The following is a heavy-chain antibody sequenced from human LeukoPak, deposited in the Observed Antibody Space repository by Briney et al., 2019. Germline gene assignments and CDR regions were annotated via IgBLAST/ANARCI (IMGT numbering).Heavy chain of an antibody. V-gene: IGHV1-2*02. Sequence: ASVKVSCKASGYTFIGYYMHWVRQAPGQGLEWMGWINPNSGGTNYAQKFQGRVTMTRDTSISTAYMELSRLRSDDTAVYYCARGFSVRDSSGYYCYWGQGTLVTVSS. CDR2: INPNSGGT. CDR1: GYTFIGYY. D-gene: IGHD3-22*01. J-gene: IGHJ4*02. CDR3: ARGFSVRDSSGYYCY.